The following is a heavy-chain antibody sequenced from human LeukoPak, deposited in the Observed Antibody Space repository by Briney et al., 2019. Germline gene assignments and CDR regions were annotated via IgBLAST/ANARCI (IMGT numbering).Heavy chain of an antibody. Sequence: SQTLSLTCTVSGGSISSGSYYWSWIRQPAGKVLEWIGRIYTSGSTNYNPSLKSRVTISVDTSKNQFSLKLSSVTAADTSVYYCARLARDHFWSGSGETWGQGTLVTVSS. J-gene: IGHJ5*02. CDR3: ARLARDHFWSGSGET. D-gene: IGHD3-3*02. CDR1: GGSISSGSYY. V-gene: IGHV4-61*02. CDR2: IYTSGST.